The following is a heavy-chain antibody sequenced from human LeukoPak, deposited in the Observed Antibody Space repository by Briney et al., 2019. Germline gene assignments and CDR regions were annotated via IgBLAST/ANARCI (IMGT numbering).Heavy chain of an antibody. CDR3: ARDVSSYVPSVDYGMDV. J-gene: IGHJ6*02. D-gene: IGHD3-16*01. Sequence: GGSLRLSCAASGFTFSSYGMHWVRQAPGKGLEWVAVIWYDGSNKYYADSVKGRFTISRDNSKNTLYLQMNSLRAEDTAVYYCARDVSSYVPSVDYGMDVWGQGTTVTVSS. CDR1: GFTFSSYG. V-gene: IGHV3-33*01. CDR2: IWYDGSNK.